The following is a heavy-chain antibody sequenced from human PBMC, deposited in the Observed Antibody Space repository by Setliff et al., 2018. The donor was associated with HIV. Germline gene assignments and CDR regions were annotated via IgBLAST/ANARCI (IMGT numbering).Heavy chain of an antibody. CDR2: MNPDSGNT. CDR1: GYTFINYD. CDR3: AVYGSPTYYFDY. J-gene: IGHJ4*02. Sequence: KVSCKAFGYTFINYDIYWARQTTGQGLEWMGWMNPDSGNTGYAQKFQGRVTMTRNTSISTAYMDLSSLRSEDTAVYYCAVYGSPTYYFDYWGQGTPVTVSS. V-gene: IGHV1-8*02. D-gene: IGHD6-13*01.